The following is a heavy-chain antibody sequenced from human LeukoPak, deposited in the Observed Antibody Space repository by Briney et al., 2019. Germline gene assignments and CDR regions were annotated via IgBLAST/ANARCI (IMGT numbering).Heavy chain of an antibody. J-gene: IGHJ4*02. CDR1: GGYISSYY. CDR3: ALGDCSSTSCYVFDY. D-gene: IGHD2-2*01. V-gene: IGHV4-59*01. CDR2: IFNSGST. Sequence: SETLSLTCTVSGGYISSYYWSWIRQSPGKGLERIEYIFNSGSTNYNPSLKSRVTISVDTSKNQFSLKLSSVTAADTAVYFCALGDCSSTSCYVFDYWGQGTLVTVSS.